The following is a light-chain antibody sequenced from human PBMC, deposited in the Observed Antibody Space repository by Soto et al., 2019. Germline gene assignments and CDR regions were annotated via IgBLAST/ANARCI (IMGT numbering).Light chain of an antibody. J-gene: IGLJ2*01. CDR3: TALYDSLSVRV. V-gene: IGLV1-47*01. CDR1: TSNIGSNY. Sequence: QSVLTQPPSASGTPGQRVTISCSGSTSNIGSNYVYWYQQLPGTTPKLLIYMNNQRPSGFPDRFSGSKSGTSASLAISGLRSEEEADYYCTALYDSLSVRVFGGGTKLTFL. CDR2: MNN.